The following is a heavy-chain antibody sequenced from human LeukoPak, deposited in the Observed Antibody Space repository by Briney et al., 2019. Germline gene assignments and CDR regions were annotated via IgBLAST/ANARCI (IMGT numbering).Heavy chain of an antibody. CDR2: IYYSGST. CDR3: ARSTSITIFGVVISTFDY. J-gene: IGHJ4*02. V-gene: IGHV4-59*01. CDR1: GGSISSYY. D-gene: IGHD3-3*01. Sequence: SETLSLTCTVSGGSISSYYWSWIRQPPGKGLEWIGYIYYSGSTNYNPSLKSRVTISVDTSKNQFSLKLSSVTAADTAVYYCARSTSITIFGVVISTFDYWGQGTLVTVSS.